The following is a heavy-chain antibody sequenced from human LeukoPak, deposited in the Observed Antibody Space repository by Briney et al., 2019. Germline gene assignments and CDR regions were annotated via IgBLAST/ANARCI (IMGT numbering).Heavy chain of an antibody. Sequence: SETLSLTCTVSGVSISSYYWSWIRQPPGKGLEWIGYIYYTGSTDYNPSLKSRVAISVDTSKNQFSLKLSSVTAADTAVYYCARGSKAAPGTFDYWGQGTLVTVSS. CDR3: ARGSKAAPGTFDY. D-gene: IGHD6-13*01. CDR1: GVSISSYY. CDR2: IYYTGST. V-gene: IGHV4-59*01. J-gene: IGHJ4*02.